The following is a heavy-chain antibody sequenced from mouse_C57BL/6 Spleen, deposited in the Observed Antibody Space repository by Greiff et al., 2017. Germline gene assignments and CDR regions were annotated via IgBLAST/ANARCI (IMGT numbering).Heavy chain of an antibody. CDR3: TAYSNYFYYFDY. V-gene: IGHV1-15*01. CDR2: IDPETGGT. J-gene: IGHJ2*01. CDR1: GYTFTDYE. D-gene: IGHD2-5*01. Sequence: SGAELVRPGASVTLSCKASGYTFTDYEMHWVKQTPVHGLEWIGAIDPETGGTAYNQKFKGKAILTADKSSSTAYMELRSLTSEDSAVYYCTAYSNYFYYFDYWGQGTTLTVSS.